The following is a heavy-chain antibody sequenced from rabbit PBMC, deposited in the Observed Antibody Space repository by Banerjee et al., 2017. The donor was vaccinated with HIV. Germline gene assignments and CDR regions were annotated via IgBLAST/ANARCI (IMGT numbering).Heavy chain of an antibody. CDR3: ARGYILSTTRLDL. V-gene: IGHV1S40*01. J-gene: IGHJ6*01. Sequence: QSLEESGGDLVKPGASLTLTCKASGFDLSSSYNMCWVRQAPGKGLEWIACIYAGSSGSTYYASWAKGRFTTSKISSTTVTLQMTSLTAADTATYFCARGYILSTTRLDLWGPGTLVTVS. CDR2: IYAGSSGST. CDR1: GFDLSSSYN. D-gene: IGHD1-1*01.